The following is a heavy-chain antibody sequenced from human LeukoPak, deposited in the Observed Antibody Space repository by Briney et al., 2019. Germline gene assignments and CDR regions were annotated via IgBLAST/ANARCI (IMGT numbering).Heavy chain of an antibody. CDR1: GGSISSYY. Sequence: SETLSLTCTVSGGSISSYYWSWIRQPPGKGLEWIGYIYYSGSTNYNPSLKSRVTISVDTSKNQFSPKLSSVTAADTAVYYCARGLTAAIFNYWGQGTLVTVSS. D-gene: IGHD2-2*02. J-gene: IGHJ4*02. CDR3: ARGLTAAIFNY. CDR2: IYYSGST. V-gene: IGHV4-59*12.